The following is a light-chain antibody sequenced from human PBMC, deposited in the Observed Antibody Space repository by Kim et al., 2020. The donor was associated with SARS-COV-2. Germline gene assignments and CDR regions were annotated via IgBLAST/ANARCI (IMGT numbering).Light chain of an antibody. CDR2: KNH. J-gene: IGLJ1*01. V-gene: IGLV1-44*01. CDR1: GSNIGRKN. Sequence: GQRVTITCSGSGSNIGRKNVNWVQQFPGAAPKVIIYKNHQRPSGVPDRVSGSKSGTSASLAIIGLQSEDEADYYCAAWDDSLNEYVFGSGTKVTVL. CDR3: AAWDDSLNEYV.